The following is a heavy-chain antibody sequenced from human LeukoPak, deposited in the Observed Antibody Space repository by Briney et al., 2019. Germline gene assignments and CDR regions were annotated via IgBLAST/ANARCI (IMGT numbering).Heavy chain of an antibody. CDR2: MNPNSGNT. D-gene: IGHD5-18*01. CDR1: GYTFTSYD. J-gene: IGHJ3*02. V-gene: IGHV1-8*03. CDR3: ARVWEAAMVDDAFDI. Sequence: VASVKVSCEASGYTFTSYDINWVRQATGQGLEWMGWMNPNSGNTGYAQKFQGRVTITRNTSISTAYMELSSLRSEDTAVYYCARVWEAAMVDDAFDIWGQGTMVTVSS.